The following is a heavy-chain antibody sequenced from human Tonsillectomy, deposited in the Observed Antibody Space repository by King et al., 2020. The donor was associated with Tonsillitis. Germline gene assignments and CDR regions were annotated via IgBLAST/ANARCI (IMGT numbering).Heavy chain of an antibody. V-gene: IGHV4-59*01. D-gene: IGHD6-13*01. CDR1: GGSISSYF. J-gene: IGHJ5*02. CDR2: IYNSGST. Sequence: VQLQESGPGLVKPSETLSLTCNVSGGSISSYFWSWIRQPPGKGLEWIGYIYNSGSTKYNPSLESRVTISIDTSKNQFSLSLRSVTAADTAVYYCATTQYSSSWGDWFDPWGQGTLVTVSS. CDR3: ATTQYSSSWGDWFDP.